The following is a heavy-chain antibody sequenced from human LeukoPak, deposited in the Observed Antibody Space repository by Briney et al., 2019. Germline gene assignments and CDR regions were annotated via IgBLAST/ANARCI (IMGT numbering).Heavy chain of an antibody. Sequence: GGSLRLSCAASGFTFSSYAMGWVRQAPGKGLEWVSAISGSGGSTYYADSVKGRFTISRDNSKNTLYLQMNSLRAEDTAVYYCAKVQEGSYDFWSGYCFDYWGQGTLVTVSS. CDR3: AKVQEGSYDFWSGYCFDY. D-gene: IGHD3-3*01. CDR1: GFTFSSYA. CDR2: ISGSGGST. J-gene: IGHJ4*02. V-gene: IGHV3-23*01.